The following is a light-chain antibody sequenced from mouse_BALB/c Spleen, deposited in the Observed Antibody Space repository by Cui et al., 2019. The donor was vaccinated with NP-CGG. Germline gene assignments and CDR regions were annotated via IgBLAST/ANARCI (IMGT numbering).Light chain of an antibody. CDR3: ALWYSNHWV. V-gene: IGLV1*01. Sequence: HAFRTQEPGLTTSPGETVTLTCRSSTGAVTTSNYANWVQEKPDHLFTGLIGGTNNRAPGVPARFSGSLIGDKAALTITGAQTEDEAIYFCALWYSNHWVFGGGTKLTVL. CDR1: TGAVTTSNY. J-gene: IGLJ1*01. CDR2: GTN.